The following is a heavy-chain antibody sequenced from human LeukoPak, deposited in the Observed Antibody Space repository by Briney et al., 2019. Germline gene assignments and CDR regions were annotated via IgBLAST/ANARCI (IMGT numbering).Heavy chain of an antibody. CDR2: ISYDGSNK. J-gene: IGHJ6*03. Sequence: GGSLRLSCAASGFTVSSNYMSWVRQAPGKGLESVAVISYDGSNKYYPDSVKGRFTISRDNSKNTLYLQMDSLRAEDTAVYYCARSSSSYQYYYYYMDVWGKGTTVTVSS. D-gene: IGHD6-6*01. CDR3: ARSSSSYQYYYYYMDV. CDR1: GFTVSSNY. V-gene: IGHV3-30-3*01.